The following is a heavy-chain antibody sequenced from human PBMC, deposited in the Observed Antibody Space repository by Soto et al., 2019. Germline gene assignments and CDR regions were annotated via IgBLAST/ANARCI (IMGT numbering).Heavy chain of an antibody. D-gene: IGHD2-2*01. CDR3: ARGGYCSSTSCYAGGFDP. CDR1: GYTFTSYA. V-gene: IGHV1-3*01. CDR2: INAGNGNT. J-gene: IGHJ5*02. Sequence: ASVKVSCKASGYTFTSYAMHWVRQAPGQRLEWMGWINAGNGNTKYSQKFQGRVTITRDTSVSTAYMELSSLRSEDTAVYYCARGGYCSSTSCYAGGFDPWGQGTLVTVSS.